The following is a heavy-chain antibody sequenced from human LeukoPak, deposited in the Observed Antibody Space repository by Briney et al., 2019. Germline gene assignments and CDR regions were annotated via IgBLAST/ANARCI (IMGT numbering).Heavy chain of an antibody. V-gene: IGHV4-31*03. D-gene: IGHD2-15*01. CDR1: GGSISSGGYY. J-gene: IGHJ1*01. CDR2: IYYIGST. CDR3: ALGCGGVGSWYAREYFQH. Sequence: PSQTLSLTCTVSGGSISSGGYYWTWIRQHPGKGLEWSVCIYYIGSTYYTPSLKSRVTISVDTSKSPFSLRLSSVTAADTAVYFCALGCGGVGSWYAREYFQHWGQGTLVTVSS.